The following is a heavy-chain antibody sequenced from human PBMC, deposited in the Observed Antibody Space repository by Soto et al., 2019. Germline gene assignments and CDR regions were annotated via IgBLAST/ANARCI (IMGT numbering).Heavy chain of an antibody. D-gene: IGHD3-3*01. CDR2: IYSGGST. Sequence: GGSLRLSCAASGFTVSSNYMSWVRQAPGMGLEWVSVIYSGGSTYYADSVKGRFTISRDNSKNTLYLQMNSLRAEDTAVYYCAKARAQYYDFWSGYPVDYWGQGTLVTVSS. J-gene: IGHJ4*02. V-gene: IGHV3-53*01. CDR3: AKARAQYYDFWSGYPVDY. CDR1: GFTVSSNY.